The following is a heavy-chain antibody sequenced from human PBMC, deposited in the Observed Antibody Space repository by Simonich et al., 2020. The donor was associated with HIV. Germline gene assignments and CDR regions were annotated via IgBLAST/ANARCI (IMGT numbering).Heavy chain of an antibody. CDR3: ARVMQQQLDRYYYYGMDV. V-gene: IGHV4-38-2*01. Sequence: QVQLQESGPGLVKPSETLSLTCAVSGYSISSGYYWGWIRQPPGKGLEWIGSIYHSGSTYYTPSLKSRVTISVDTSKTQFSLKRSSVTAADTAVYYCARVMQQQLDRYYYYGMDVWGQGTTVTVSS. J-gene: IGHJ6*02. D-gene: IGHD6-13*01. CDR1: GYSISSGYY. CDR2: IYHSGST.